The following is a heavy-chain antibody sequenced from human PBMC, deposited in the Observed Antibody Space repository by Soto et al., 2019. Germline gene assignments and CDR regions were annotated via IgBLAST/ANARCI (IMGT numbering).Heavy chain of an antibody. CDR2: ISSSSSYI. CDR1: GFTFSSYS. Sequence: GGSLRLSCAASGFTFSSYSMNWVRQAPGKGLEWVSSISSSSSYIYYADSVKGRLTISRDNAKNSLYLQMSSLRAEDTAVYYCVRDGECLRDGPTDHFDYWGQGTLVTVSS. V-gene: IGHV3-21*01. CDR3: VRDGECLRDGPTDHFDY. J-gene: IGHJ4*02. D-gene: IGHD3-3*01.